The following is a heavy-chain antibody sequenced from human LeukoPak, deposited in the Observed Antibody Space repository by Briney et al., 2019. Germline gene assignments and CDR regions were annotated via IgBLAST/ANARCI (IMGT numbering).Heavy chain of an antibody. J-gene: IGHJ4*02. CDR1: GGSVSSTTYY. CDR3: ARYVAYGSGKYYFDY. Sequence: PSETLSLTCTVSGGSVSSTTYYWSWIRQPPGKGLEWIASINYSGSTYYNPSLKSRVTISGDTSENQFSLKLPSVSAADTAVYYCARYVAYGSGKYYFDYWGQGTLVTVSS. D-gene: IGHD3-10*01. CDR2: INYSGST. V-gene: IGHV4-39*01.